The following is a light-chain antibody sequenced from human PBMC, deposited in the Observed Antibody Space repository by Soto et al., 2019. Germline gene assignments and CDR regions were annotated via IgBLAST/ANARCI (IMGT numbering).Light chain of an antibody. CDR3: QKYISAPIT. J-gene: IGKJ5*01. V-gene: IGKV1-27*01. CDR2: AAS. Sequence: DIQMTQSPSSLSASVGDRVTITCRASQGIRNYLAWYQQKPGKVPKLLIYAASTLQPGVPSRFSGSGSGTDFTLTISSLQPEDVATYYCQKYISAPITFGQGTRLEMK. CDR1: QGIRNY.